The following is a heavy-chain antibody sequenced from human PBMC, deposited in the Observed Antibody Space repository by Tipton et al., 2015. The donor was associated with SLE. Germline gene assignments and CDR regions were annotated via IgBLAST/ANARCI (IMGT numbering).Heavy chain of an antibody. CDR2: IYYSGST. CDR1: GGSISSSSYY. J-gene: IGHJ6*02. CDR3: ASRDYYGMDV. Sequence: TLSLTCIVSGGSISSSSYYWGWIRQPPGKGLKWIGSIYYSGSTYYNPSLKSRVTISVDTSTNQFSLRLRSVTAADTAVNYCASRDYYGMDVWGQWTTVTVSS. V-gene: IGHV4-39*01.